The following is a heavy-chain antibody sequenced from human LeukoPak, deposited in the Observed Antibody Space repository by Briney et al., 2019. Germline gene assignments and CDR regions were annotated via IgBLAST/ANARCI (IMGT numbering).Heavy chain of an antibody. Sequence: SETLSLTCTVSGGSISSYYWSWIRQPPGKGLEWIGYVYYGGSTNYNPPLKSRVTISLDTSKTQFSLKLGSVTAADTAVYYCARHGMGDRGAFDIWGQGTMVTVSS. V-gene: IGHV4-59*01. CDR3: ARHGMGDRGAFDI. CDR2: VYYGGST. CDR1: GGSISSYY. D-gene: IGHD1-14*01. J-gene: IGHJ3*02.